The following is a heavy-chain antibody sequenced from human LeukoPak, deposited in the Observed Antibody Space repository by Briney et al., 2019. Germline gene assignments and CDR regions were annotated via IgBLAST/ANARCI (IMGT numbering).Heavy chain of an antibody. CDR3: AREFYSSSYPVDY. D-gene: IGHD6-13*01. V-gene: IGHV7-4-1*02. Sequence: ASVKVSCKASGYTFTSFDINWVRQATGQGLEWMGWMNTNTGNPTYAQGFTGRFVFSLDTSVSTAYLQISSLKAEDTAVYYCAREFYSSSYPVDYWGQGTLVTVSS. CDR1: GYTFTSFD. J-gene: IGHJ4*02. CDR2: MNTNTGNP.